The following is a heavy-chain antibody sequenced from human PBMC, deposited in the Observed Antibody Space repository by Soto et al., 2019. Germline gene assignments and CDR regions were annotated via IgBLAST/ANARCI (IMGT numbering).Heavy chain of an antibody. CDR3: ARHPDLNYFDY. V-gene: IGHV4-39*01. CDR2: VYESGST. J-gene: IGHJ4*02. Sequence: QLQLQGSGPGLVKPSETLSLTCTVSGGSISSSSYYWGWIRQPPGKGLEWIGSVYESGSTYYHPSLKSRVTTSVDTSKNQFSLKLSSVTAADTAVYYCARHPDLNYFDYWGQGTLVTVSS. CDR1: GGSISSSSYY.